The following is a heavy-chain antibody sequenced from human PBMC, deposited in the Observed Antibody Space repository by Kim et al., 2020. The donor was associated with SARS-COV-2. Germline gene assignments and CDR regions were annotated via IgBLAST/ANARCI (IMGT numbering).Heavy chain of an antibody. CDR3: ARGYCSSSRCYAGPDY. V-gene: IGHV3-48*02. D-gene: IGHD2-2*01. Sequence: DSGKCRFTISRDNSENSLFLQMNSLRDDDTAVYYCARGYCSSSRCYAGPDYWGQGTLVTVST. J-gene: IGHJ4*02.